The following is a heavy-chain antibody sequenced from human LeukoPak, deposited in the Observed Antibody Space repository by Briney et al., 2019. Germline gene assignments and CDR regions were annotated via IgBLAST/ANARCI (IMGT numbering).Heavy chain of an antibody. CDR3: AKRGVVIRVILVGFHKEAYYFDS. V-gene: IGHV3-23*01. J-gene: IGHJ4*02. Sequence: GGSLRLSCAVSGITLSDYGMTWVRQAPGKGLEWVAGISDSGGSTNYADSVKGRFTISRDNAKNTLYLQMNSLRAEDTAVYFCAKRGVVIRVILVGFHKEAYYFDSWGQGALVTVSS. CDR2: ISDSGGST. D-gene: IGHD3-22*01. CDR1: GITLSDYG.